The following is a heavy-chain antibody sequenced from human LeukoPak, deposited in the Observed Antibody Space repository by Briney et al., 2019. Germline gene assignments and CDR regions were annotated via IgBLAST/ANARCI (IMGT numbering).Heavy chain of an antibody. CDR2: IFHRGST. CDR1: GYSISSGYY. Sequence: SETLSLTCTVSGYSISSGYYWGWIRQPPGKGLEWIGYIFHRGSTNSNPSLKSRVTISVDTSKNQFSLKLSSVTAADTAVYYCARSAFGDYSFDYWGQGTLVTVSS. J-gene: IGHJ4*02. CDR3: ARSAFGDYSFDY. D-gene: IGHD3-16*01. V-gene: IGHV4-38-2*02.